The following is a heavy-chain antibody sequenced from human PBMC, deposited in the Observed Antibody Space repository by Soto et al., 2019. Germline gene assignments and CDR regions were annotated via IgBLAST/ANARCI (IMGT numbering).Heavy chain of an antibody. CDR3: ARGRGNAYYYDSSGDNFDY. CDR1: GGSIISSNW. D-gene: IGHD3-22*01. CDR2: IYHSGST. V-gene: IGHV4-4*02. J-gene: IGHJ4*02. Sequence: AETLSLTCAVSGGSIISSNWWMLVRQPPGKVLEWIGEIYHSGSTNYNPSLKSRVTISVDKSKNQFSLKLSSVTAADTAVYYCARGRGNAYYYDSSGDNFDYWGQGTLVTVSS.